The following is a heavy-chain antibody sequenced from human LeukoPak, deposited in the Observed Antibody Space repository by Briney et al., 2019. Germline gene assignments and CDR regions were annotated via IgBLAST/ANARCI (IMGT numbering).Heavy chain of an antibody. V-gene: IGHV3-53*01. Sequence: GGSLRLSCAASGFIVSNNYMSWVRQAPGKGLEWVSVIYSGGSTYYADSVKGRFTISSDNSKNTLYLQMNSLRAEDTAVYYCATEVVYWGQGALVTVSS. CDR2: IYSGGST. CDR3: ATEVVY. J-gene: IGHJ4*02. CDR1: GFIVSNNY.